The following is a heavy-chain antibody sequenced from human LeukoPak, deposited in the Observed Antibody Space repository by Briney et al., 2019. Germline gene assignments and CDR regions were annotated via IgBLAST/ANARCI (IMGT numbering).Heavy chain of an antibody. CDR3: AKGESFAFAN. D-gene: IGHD2-21*01. CDR1: GFTFSTYD. J-gene: IGHJ3*02. CDR2: IGRSGST. V-gene: IGHV3-23*01. Sequence: GVSLRLSCAGSGFTFSTYDMQWVRQAPGKGLEWVSGIGRSGSTYYTDSVKGRFTISRDNSKNTLYLQMNSLRAEDTAVYYCAKGESFAFANWGQGTLVTVSS.